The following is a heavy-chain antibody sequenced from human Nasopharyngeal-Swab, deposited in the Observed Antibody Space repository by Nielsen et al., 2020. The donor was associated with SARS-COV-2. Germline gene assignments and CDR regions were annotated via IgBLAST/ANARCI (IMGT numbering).Heavy chain of an antibody. J-gene: IGHJ4*02. CDR2: INTDGSST. D-gene: IGHD3-22*01. V-gene: IGHV3-74*01. Sequence: GVLKISCAASGFTFSNYWMYWVRQAPGKGLVWVSRINTDGSSTSYADSVEGRFTISRDNARNSLYLQINSLRAEDTAIYYCARESMSITTYLDHWGQGTLVTVS. CDR3: ARESMSITTYLDH. CDR1: GFTFSNYW.